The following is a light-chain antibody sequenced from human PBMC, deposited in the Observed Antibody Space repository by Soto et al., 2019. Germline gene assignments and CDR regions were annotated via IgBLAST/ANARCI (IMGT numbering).Light chain of an antibody. Sequence: EIVLTQSPATLSLSPGERASLSCRASQSVSSYLAWYQQKPGQAPRLLIYDTSNRATGIPARFSGSGSGTDFTITISSLEPEDSAVYYCQQSSTWPPLTFGGGTNVEIK. J-gene: IGKJ4*01. CDR2: DTS. CDR3: QQSSTWPPLT. CDR1: QSVSSY. V-gene: IGKV3-11*01.